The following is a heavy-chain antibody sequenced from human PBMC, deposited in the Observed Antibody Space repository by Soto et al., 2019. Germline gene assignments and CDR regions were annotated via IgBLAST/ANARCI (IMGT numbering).Heavy chain of an antibody. CDR1: GYTFSRYG. V-gene: IGHV1-18*01. J-gene: IGHJ4*02. D-gene: IGHD1-26*01. CDR2: INGNTGHT. CDR3: ARERKWEPLPY. Sequence: QVQLVQSGAEVREPGASVKVSCKTSGYTFSRYGITWVRQAPGQGLEWMGWINGNTGHTIYAMNLEARLNISTDTYTSTAYMELRSLKSDDTAVYYCARERKWEPLPYWGQGTLVTVSS.